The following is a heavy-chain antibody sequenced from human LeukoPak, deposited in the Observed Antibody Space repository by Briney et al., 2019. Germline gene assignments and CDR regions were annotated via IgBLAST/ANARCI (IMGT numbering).Heavy chain of an antibody. CDR2: ISSSGSTV. CDR1: GFAFSSYE. CDR3: ARESTTLPDF. Sequence: GGSLRLSCAASGFAFSSYEMNWVRQAPGKGLEWVSYISSSGSTVHYADSVKGRFTTSRDNAKNSLYLQMNSLRAEDTAVYYCARESTTLPDFWGQGTLVTVSS. D-gene: IGHD1-1*01. V-gene: IGHV3-48*03. J-gene: IGHJ4*02.